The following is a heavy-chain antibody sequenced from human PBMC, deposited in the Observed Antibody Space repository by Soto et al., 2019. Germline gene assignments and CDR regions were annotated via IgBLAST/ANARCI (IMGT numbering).Heavy chain of an antibody. V-gene: IGHV3-49*03. CDR1: GFTFGDYA. CDR2: IRSKAYGGTT. Sequence: PGGSLRLSCTASGFTFGDYAMSWFRQAPGKGLEWVGFIRSKAYGGTTEYAASVKGRFTISRDDSKSIAYLQMNSLKTEDTAVYYCTRVGDSSGWASFRFDYWGQGTLVTVSS. D-gene: IGHD6-19*01. CDR3: TRVGDSSGWASFRFDY. J-gene: IGHJ4*02.